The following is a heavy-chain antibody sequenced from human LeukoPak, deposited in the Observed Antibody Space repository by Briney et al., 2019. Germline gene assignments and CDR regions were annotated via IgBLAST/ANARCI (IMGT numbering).Heavy chain of an antibody. V-gene: IGHV4-4*07. CDR3: ARQESSNWD. J-gene: IGHJ4*02. CDR1: DGSMKSYH. CDR2: IYTSGST. D-gene: IGHD4-11*01. Sequence: SETLSLTCSVSDGSMKSYHWSWIRQPAGKGLEWIGRIYTSGSTDYNPSLMSRVTMSVDTSKNQFSLKLRSMTAADTAVYYCARQESSNWDWGQGTLVTVSS.